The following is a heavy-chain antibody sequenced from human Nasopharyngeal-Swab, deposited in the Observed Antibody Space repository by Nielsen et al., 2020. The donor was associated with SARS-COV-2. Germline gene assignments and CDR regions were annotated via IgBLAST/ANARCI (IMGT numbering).Heavy chain of an antibody. Sequence: GGSLRLSCAASGFTFSSYSMNWVRQAPGKGLEWVSSISSSSSYIYYADSVKGRFTISRDNAKNSLYLQMNSLRAEDTAVYYCARGLAVAGSRAFDIWGQGTMVTVSS. J-gene: IGHJ3*02. CDR3: ARGLAVAGSRAFDI. CDR2: ISSSSSYI. D-gene: IGHD6-19*01. CDR1: GFTFSSYS. V-gene: IGHV3-21*01.